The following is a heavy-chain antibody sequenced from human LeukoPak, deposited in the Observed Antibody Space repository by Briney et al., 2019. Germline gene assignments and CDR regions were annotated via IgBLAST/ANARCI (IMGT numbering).Heavy chain of an antibody. CDR2: INPSGGGT. D-gene: IGHD6-19*01. V-gene: IGHV1-46*01. Sequence: GASVKVSCKASGYTFTSYDINWVRQATGQGLEWMGMINPSGGGTSYAQKFQGRVTMTRDTSTRTVYMEVSSLKPEDTAVYYCARQGAYSSAIGMGYWGQGTLVTVSS. CDR1: GYTFTSYD. CDR3: ARQGAYSSAIGMGY. J-gene: IGHJ4*02.